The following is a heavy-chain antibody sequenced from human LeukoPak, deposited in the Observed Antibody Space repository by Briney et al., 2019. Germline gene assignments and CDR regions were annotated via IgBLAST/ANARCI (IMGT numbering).Heavy chain of an antibody. CDR3: ARGSYSSGWSKFDY. Sequence: SETLSLTCAVSGGSISSSNWWSWVRQPPGKGLEWIGEIYHSGSTNYNPSLKSRVTISVDKSKNQLSLKLSSVTAADTAVYYCARGSYSSGWSKFDYWGQGTLVTVSS. CDR2: IYHSGST. J-gene: IGHJ4*02. D-gene: IGHD6-19*01. CDR1: GGSISSSNW. V-gene: IGHV4-4*02.